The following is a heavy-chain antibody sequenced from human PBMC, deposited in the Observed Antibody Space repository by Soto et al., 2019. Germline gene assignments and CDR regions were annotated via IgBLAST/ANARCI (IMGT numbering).Heavy chain of an antibody. J-gene: IGHJ4*02. V-gene: IGHV1-8*01. CDR1: GYSFTSLD. CDR3: ARGVSAGVDY. D-gene: IGHD1-26*01. Sequence: GASVKVSCKASGYSFTSLDINWVRQTAGQGLEWMGWMGPSTGRTGYAQKFQGRVTMTRDTSINTAYMELTTLTSDDTAFYYCARGVSAGVDYWGQGTLVTVSS. CDR2: MGPSTGRT.